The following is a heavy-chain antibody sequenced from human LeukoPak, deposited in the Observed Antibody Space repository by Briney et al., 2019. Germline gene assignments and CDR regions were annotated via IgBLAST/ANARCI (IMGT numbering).Heavy chain of an antibody. D-gene: IGHD6-19*01. V-gene: IGHV3-23*01. CDR2: IGGGGGNT. CDR1: GFTFKNYA. CDR3: AKDRKQWLVVGGAFDI. J-gene: IGHJ3*02. Sequence: GGSLRLSCAASGFTFKNYAMSWVRQAPGKGLEWVSPIGGGGGNTYHADSVKGRFTISRDTSTSTMYQQMTSLRAEDPAVYYRAKDRKQWLVVGGAFDIWGQGTMVTVSS.